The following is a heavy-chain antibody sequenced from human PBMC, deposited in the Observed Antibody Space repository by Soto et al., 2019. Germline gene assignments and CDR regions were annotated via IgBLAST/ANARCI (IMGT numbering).Heavy chain of an antibody. V-gene: IGHV4-34*01. Sequence: SETLSLTCAVYGGSFSGYYWSWIRQPPGKGLEWIGEINHSGSTNYNPSLKSRVTISVDTSKNQFSLKLSSVTAADTAVYYCARAKYGREICVDPWGQGTLVTVSS. J-gene: IGHJ5*02. CDR3: ARAKYGREICVDP. CDR1: GGSFSGYY. D-gene: IGHD1-26*01. CDR2: INHSGST.